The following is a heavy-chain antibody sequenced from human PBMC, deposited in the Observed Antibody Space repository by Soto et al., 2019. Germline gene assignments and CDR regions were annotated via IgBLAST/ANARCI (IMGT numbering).Heavy chain of an antibody. J-gene: IGHJ5*02. CDR1: GGSMTSYY. Sequence: XETLSLTCTVSGGSMTSYYWTWIRQPAGKGLEWIGRVYSSGGTHYNPSLKSRVTISLDTSKNQFSLRLLSVTDADTAVYFCARGQRFSDWFDHWGQGTLVTVSS. CDR2: VYSSGGT. V-gene: IGHV4-4*07. CDR3: ARGQRFSDWFDH. D-gene: IGHD3-3*01.